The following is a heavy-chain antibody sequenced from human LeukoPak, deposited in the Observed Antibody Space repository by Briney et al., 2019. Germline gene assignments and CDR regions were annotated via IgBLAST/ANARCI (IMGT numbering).Heavy chain of an antibody. D-gene: IGHD2-21*01. V-gene: IGHV3-23*01. J-gene: IGHJ4*02. Sequence: SGGSLRLSCAASGFTFNNYGMGWVRQTPGKGLEWVATIGTSGANTYHADSVKGRFTISRDNSKSTLHLQMNSLRAEDTAVYHCAKKSGDHFHFDFWGQGTLVTVSS. CDR1: GFTFNNYG. CDR3: AKKSGDHFHFDF. CDR2: IGTSGANT.